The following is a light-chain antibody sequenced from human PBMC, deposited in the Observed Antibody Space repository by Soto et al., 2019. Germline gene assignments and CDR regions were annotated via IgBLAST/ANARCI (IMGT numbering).Light chain of an antibody. CDR3: QQYDVHPKT. J-gene: IGKJ1*01. Sequence: AIQMTQSPSSLSASVGDRVTISCRASQGIGNALGWYQQKPGKPPKVLIYGASNLQNGVPSRFSGSGYGTDFTLTITSLQTDDFGTYHCQQYDVHPKTFGQGTKVDNK. CDR1: QGIGNA. V-gene: IGKV1-6*01. CDR2: GAS.